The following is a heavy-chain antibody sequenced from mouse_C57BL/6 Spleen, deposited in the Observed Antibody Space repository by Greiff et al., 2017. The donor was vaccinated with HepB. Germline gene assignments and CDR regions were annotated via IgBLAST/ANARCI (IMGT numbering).Heavy chain of an antibody. CDR3: ARQGIITTVVAPMDY. D-gene: IGHD1-1*01. CDR2: ISSGGSYT. J-gene: IGHJ4*01. CDR1: GFTFSSYG. V-gene: IGHV5-6*01. Sequence: EVKLQESGGDLVKPGGSLKLSCAASGFTFSSYGMSWVRQTPDKRLEWVATISSGGSYTYYPDSVKGRFTISRDNAKNTLYLQMSSLKSEDTAMYYCARQGIITTVVAPMDYWGQGTSVTVSS.